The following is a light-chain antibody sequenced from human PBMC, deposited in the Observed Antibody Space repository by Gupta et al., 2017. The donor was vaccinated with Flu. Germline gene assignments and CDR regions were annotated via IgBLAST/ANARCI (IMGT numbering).Light chain of an antibody. CDR2: DAS. V-gene: IGKV3-15*01. CDR1: QSVSSN. Sequence: ILSVSPGERATLSCRASQSVSSNIAWYQQKPGQAPRLLIYDASTRASAIPARFSGSGSGTDFTLTISSRQSEDFAVYYCQQYTNWPPLYTFGQGTKLEIK. J-gene: IGKJ2*01. CDR3: QQYTNWPPLYT.